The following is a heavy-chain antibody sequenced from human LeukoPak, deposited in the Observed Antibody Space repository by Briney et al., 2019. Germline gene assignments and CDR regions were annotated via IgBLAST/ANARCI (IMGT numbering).Heavy chain of an antibody. V-gene: IGHV4-34*01. CDR1: GGSFSGYY. CDR3: ARGGIVVVVAATPRVWFDP. J-gene: IGHJ5*02. Sequence: SETLSLTCAVYGGSFSGYYWSWLRQPPGKGLEWIGEINHSGSTNYNPSLKSRVTISVDTSKNQFSLKLSSVTAADTAVYYCARGGIVVVVAATPRVWFDPWGQGTLVTVSS. D-gene: IGHD2-15*01. CDR2: INHSGST.